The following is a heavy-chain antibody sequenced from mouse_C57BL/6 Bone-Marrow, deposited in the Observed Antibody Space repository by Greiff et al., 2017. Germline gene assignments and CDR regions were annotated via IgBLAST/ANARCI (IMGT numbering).Heavy chain of an antibody. D-gene: IGHD1-1*01. Sequence: QVQLQQPGAELVKPGASVKLSCKASGYTFTSYLMQWVKQRPGQGLEWIGEIDPSDSYTNYNQKFKGKATLTVDTSSSTAYLQLSSLTSEDSAVYYGAREDITKVVADYDAMDYWGQGTSVTVTS. CDR3: AREDITKVVADYDAMDY. J-gene: IGHJ4*01. CDR2: IDPSDSYT. CDR1: GYTFTSYL. V-gene: IGHV1-50*01.